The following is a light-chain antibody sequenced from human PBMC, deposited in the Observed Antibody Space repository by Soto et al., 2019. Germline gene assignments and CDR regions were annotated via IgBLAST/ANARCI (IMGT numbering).Light chain of an antibody. CDR2: GAS. Sequence: DIQMTQSPSSLSASVGDRVTMTCRASQSASTFVNWYQQKPGKAPKLLIYGASILQSDVPSRFSGGGSGTDFTLTISSLQPEDSATYYCHQYFNPRTFGGGTKVEIK. V-gene: IGKV1-39*01. J-gene: IGKJ4*01. CDR3: HQYFNPRT. CDR1: QSASTF.